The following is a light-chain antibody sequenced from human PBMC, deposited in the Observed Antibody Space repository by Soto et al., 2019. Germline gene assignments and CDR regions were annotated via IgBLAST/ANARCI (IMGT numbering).Light chain of an antibody. CDR1: QSVSSSY. J-gene: IGKJ1*01. CDR3: QQYKNWWT. CDR2: GAS. Sequence: IVLTQSPGTLSLSPGERATLSCRASQSVSSSYLAWYQQQPGQAPRLRIYGASSRATGIPDRLSGSGSGTEFTLTISSMQSEDLAVYYCQQYKNWWTFGQGTKVDIK. V-gene: IGKV3-20*01.